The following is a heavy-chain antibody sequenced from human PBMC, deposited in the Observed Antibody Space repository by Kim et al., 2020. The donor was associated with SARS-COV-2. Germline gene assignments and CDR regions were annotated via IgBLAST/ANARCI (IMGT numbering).Heavy chain of an antibody. CDR2: IYSGGSST. D-gene: IGHD2-15*01. CDR3: ATTTSGGRFDI. CDR1: GFTFSTYA. J-gene: IGHJ4*02. Sequence: GGSLRLSCAASGFTFSTYAMSWVRQAPGMGLEWVSTIYSGGSSTFYADSVKGRFTISRDNSKNTLYLQINSLRAEDTAVYYCATTTSGGRFDIWGQGSMV. V-gene: IGHV3-23*03.